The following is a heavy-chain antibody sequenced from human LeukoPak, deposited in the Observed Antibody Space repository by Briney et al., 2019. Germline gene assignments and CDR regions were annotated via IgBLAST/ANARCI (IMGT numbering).Heavy chain of an antibody. D-gene: IGHD6-19*01. CDR3: VKGPRPDITVAHTVEN. CDR1: GFIFSNYA. V-gene: IGHV3-23*01. Sequence: GGSLILSCAASGFIFSNYAMSWVRPVPGRGLEWVSTISSRGDSTYVADSVKGRFPISRDNSKNPLYLQMNTVRAEDTAVYYCVKGPRPDITVAHTVENWGQGTLVTVSS. CDR2: ISSRGDST. J-gene: IGHJ4*02.